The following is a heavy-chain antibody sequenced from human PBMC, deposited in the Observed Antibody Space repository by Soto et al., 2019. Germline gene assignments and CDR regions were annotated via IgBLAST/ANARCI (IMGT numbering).Heavy chain of an antibody. CDR2: ISSGGGST. Sequence: GGSLRLSCVASGLTFSSYAMSWVRQGPGKGLEWVSVISSGGGSTYYADSVKGRFTISRDNSKNTFYLRMNNLRADDTAVYFCAKYWQEVSGFGMDVWGQGTTVTVSS. CDR1: GLTFSSYA. CDR3: AKYWQEVSGFGMDV. D-gene: IGHD2-15*01. V-gene: IGHV3-23*01. J-gene: IGHJ6*01.